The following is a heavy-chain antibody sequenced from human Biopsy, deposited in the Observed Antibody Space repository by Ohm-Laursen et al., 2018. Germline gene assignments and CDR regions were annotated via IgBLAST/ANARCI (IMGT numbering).Heavy chain of an antibody. Sequence: GTLSLTCTVSGGSVSSNTNYWAWIRQPPGKGLEWIGSIFYSGIIYYNPSLKSRVTISADTSKNQFSLKLSSVTAADTAMYYCARGRGWGNTYFRSFDYWGQGTLVTVSS. CDR3: ARGRGWGNTYFRSFDY. CDR1: GGSVSSNTNY. J-gene: IGHJ4*02. V-gene: IGHV4-39*07. CDR2: IFYSGII. D-gene: IGHD3-9*01.